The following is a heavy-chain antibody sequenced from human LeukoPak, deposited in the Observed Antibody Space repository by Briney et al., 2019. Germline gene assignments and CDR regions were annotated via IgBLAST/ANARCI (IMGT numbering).Heavy chain of an antibody. V-gene: IGHV3-43*01. D-gene: IGHD6-13*01. J-gene: IGHJ4*02. CDR1: GFTFDDYT. CDR2: ISWDGDNT. Sequence: GGSLRLSCAASGFTFDDYTMHWVRQAPGKGLEWVSLISWDGDNTYYADSVKGRFTISRDNAKNSLYLQMNSLRAEDTALYYCARDKIAAAGTGLIFFDYWGQGTLVTVSS. CDR3: ARDKIAAAGTGLIFFDY.